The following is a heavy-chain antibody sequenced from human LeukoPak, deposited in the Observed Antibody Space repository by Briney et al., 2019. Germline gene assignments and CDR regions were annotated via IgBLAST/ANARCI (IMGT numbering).Heavy chain of an antibody. CDR3: ARDLGWYVPSPFDY. Sequence: GGSLRLSCAASGFTFGSYSMNWVRQAPGKGLEWVSSISSSSSYIYYADSVKGRFTISRDNAKNSLYLQMNSLRAEDTAVYYCARDLGWYVPSPFDYWGQGTLVTVSS. CDR1: GFTFGSYS. D-gene: IGHD6-19*01. CDR2: ISSSSSYI. V-gene: IGHV3-21*01. J-gene: IGHJ4*02.